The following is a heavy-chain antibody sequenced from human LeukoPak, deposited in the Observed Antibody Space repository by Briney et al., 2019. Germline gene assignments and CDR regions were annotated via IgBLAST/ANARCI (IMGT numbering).Heavy chain of an antibody. Sequence: GRSLRLSCAASGFTFSSYGMHWVRQAPGKGLEWVAVISYDGSNKYYADSVKGRFTISRDNSKNTLYLQMNSLRAEDTAVYYCAKDPENIVVVPAAAFDIWGQGTMVTVSS. J-gene: IGHJ3*02. D-gene: IGHD2-2*01. CDR2: ISYDGSNK. CDR3: AKDPENIVVVPAAAFDI. CDR1: GFTFSSYG. V-gene: IGHV3-30*18.